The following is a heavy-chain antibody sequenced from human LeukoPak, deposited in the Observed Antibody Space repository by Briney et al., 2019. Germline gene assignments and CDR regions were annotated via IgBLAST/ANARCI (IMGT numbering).Heavy chain of an antibody. Sequence: GGSLRLSCAASGFIFGSYAMSWVRQAPGKGLEWVSTISYSGSNTYYADSVKGRFTISRDSSKNTLSLQMNSLRAEDTAVYYCAKAPLDRYYFNYWGQGTLVTVSS. V-gene: IGHV3-23*01. CDR1: GFIFGSYA. CDR2: ISYSGSNT. J-gene: IGHJ4*02. CDR3: AKAPLDRYYFNY.